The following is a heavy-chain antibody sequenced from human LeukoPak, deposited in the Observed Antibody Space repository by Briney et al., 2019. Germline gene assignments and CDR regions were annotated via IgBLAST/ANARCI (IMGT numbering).Heavy chain of an antibody. J-gene: IGHJ4*02. Sequence: GGSLRLSCAASGITFSNAWMTWVRQAPGEGLEWVGRIYRSTNSETTDYGAHVNGRFNMSRDDSKNTLYLKMNSLTTEDSAVYYCTTYSSGSCPFWGQGTLVTVSS. CDR2: IYRSTNSETT. V-gene: IGHV3-15*01. D-gene: IGHD6-19*01. CDR1: GITFSNAW. CDR3: TTYSSGSCPF.